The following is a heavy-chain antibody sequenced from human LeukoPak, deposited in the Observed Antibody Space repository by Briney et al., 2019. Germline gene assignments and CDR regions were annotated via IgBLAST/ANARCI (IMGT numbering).Heavy chain of an antibody. V-gene: IGHV3-9*01. Sequence: GGSLRLSCAASGFTFDDYAMHWVRQAPGKGLEWVSGISWNSGSIGYADSVRGRFTISRDNAKNSLYLQMNSLRAEDTALYYCAKVGIRGYWYFGLWGRGTLVTVSS. CDR3: AKVGIRGYWYFGL. CDR2: ISWNSGSI. CDR1: GFTFDDYA. D-gene: IGHD1-14*01. J-gene: IGHJ2*01.